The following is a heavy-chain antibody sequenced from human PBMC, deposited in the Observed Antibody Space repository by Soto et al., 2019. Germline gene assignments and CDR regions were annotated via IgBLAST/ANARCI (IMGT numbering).Heavy chain of an antibody. CDR1: GFTFSTYG. D-gene: IGHD2-8*01. J-gene: IGHJ4*02. V-gene: IGHV3-33*01. CDR3: AHAVCPFDY. Sequence: QVQLVESGGGVVQPGRSLRLSCAASGFTFSTYGMHWVRQAPGMGLEWVAVIWYDGSHKDYVDSVKGRFTISRDNSKNILYLQINTLSVEDTAVYYCAHAVCPFDYCGQRTLVTVSS. CDR2: IWYDGSHK.